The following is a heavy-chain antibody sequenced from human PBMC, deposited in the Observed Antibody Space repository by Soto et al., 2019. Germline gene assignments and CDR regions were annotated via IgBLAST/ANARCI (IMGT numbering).Heavy chain of an antibody. D-gene: IGHD1-1*01. Sequence: SETLSLTCAVSSGSISSSNWWSWVRQPPGKGLEWIGEIYHSGSTNYNPSLKSRVTISVDKSKNQFSLKLSSVTAADTAVYYCARFPKRTGSVSLGYYYYYYMDVWGKGTTVTVSS. CDR3: ARFPKRTGSVSLGYYYYYYMDV. V-gene: IGHV4-4*02. CDR2: IYHSGST. CDR1: SGSISSSNW. J-gene: IGHJ6*03.